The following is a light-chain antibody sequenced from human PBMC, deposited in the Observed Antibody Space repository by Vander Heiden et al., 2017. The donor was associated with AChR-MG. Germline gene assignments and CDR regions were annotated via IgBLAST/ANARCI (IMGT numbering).Light chain of an antibody. CDR3: QHYGIYA. Sequence: EIVLTQSPGTLSLSPGERATLSCRASQSVSSSYLAWYQQKPGQAPRLLIYGASSRDTGIQDRFSGSGSGTDFTLTISRLEPEDFAVYYFQHYGIYAFGQGTKVEIK. J-gene: IGKJ1*01. CDR1: QSVSSSY. V-gene: IGKV3-20*01. CDR2: GAS.